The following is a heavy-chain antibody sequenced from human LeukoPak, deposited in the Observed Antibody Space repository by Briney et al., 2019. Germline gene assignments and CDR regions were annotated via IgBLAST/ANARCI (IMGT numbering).Heavy chain of an antibody. CDR1: GFTFSSYD. CDR3: ARERGWLNDYNWFDP. D-gene: IGHD3-22*01. Sequence: GRSLRLSCAASGFTFSSYDMHWVRQAPGKGLEWVAVIWYDGSNKYYADSVKGRFTISIDNSKNTLYLQMNSLRAEDTAVYYCARERGWLNDYNWFDPWGQGTLVTVSS. V-gene: IGHV3-33*01. J-gene: IGHJ5*02. CDR2: IWYDGSNK.